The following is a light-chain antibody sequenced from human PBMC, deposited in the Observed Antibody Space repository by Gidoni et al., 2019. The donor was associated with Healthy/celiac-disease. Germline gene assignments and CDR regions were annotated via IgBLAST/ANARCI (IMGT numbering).Light chain of an antibody. CDR2: EVS. CDR3: SSYTISSTVV. Sequence: QSALTQPASGSGSPGQSYTISCTGTSSDVGGYNSVSWYQQLPGKAPKLMISEVSNRPSGVSNRFSGSKSGNTASLTISGLQAEDEADYYFSSYTISSTVVFGGGTKLTVL. J-gene: IGLJ2*01. CDR1: SSDVGGYNS. V-gene: IGLV2-14*01.